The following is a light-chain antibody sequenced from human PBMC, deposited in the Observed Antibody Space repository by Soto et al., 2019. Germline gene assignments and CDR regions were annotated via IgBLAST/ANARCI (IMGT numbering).Light chain of an antibody. CDR1: SSNIGGDS. CDR2: DDD. Sequence: SVSTHPPSVSSAPGQKDTIACSGSSSNIGGDSVSWYQQLPGGAPELLIYDDDTRPTAIPDRFSVSKSGTSATLGIIGFQTGDEADYYCGSWDSSLTAYVFGPGTKVTAL. V-gene: IGLV1-51*01. J-gene: IGLJ1*01. CDR3: GSWDSSLTAYV.